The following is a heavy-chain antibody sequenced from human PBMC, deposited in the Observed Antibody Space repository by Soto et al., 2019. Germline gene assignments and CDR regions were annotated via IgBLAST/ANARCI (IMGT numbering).Heavy chain of an antibody. Sequence: GESLKISCKGSGYSFSSYWIGWVRQMPGKGLEWMGIIYPVDSDTRYSPSFQGQVTISADKSISTAYLQWSSLKASDTAMYFCARQGRPYYYYYGMDVWGQGTTVTVSS. CDR2: IYPVDSDT. V-gene: IGHV5-51*01. J-gene: IGHJ6*02. CDR1: GYSFSSYW. CDR3: ARQGRPYYYYYGMDV.